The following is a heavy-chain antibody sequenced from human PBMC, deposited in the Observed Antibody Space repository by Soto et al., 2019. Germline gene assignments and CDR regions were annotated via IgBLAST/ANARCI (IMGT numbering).Heavy chain of an antibody. CDR2: IYYSGST. Sequence: PSETLSLTCTVSGGSISSYYWSWIRQPPGKGLEWIGYIYYSGSTNYNPSLKSRVTISVDTPKNQFSLKLSSVTAADTAVYYCASTRASHFSRYYYYYGMDVWGQGTTVTVSS. J-gene: IGHJ6*02. CDR1: GGSISSYY. V-gene: IGHV4-59*01. CDR3: ASTRASHFSRYYYYYGMDV.